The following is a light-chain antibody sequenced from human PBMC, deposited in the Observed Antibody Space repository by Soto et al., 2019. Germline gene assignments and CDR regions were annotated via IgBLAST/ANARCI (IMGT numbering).Light chain of an antibody. CDR1: QGVTTN. Sequence: EIVLTQLAATLSACPGGRASLXCRAAQGVTTNFAWYQLKRGQAPRLLIYDISTRAQGGPARFSGSGSGTEFTRTISGLQSEDFALYFCQQYNNWPFSFGQGTRLEIK. V-gene: IGKV3-15*01. CDR2: DIS. J-gene: IGKJ5*01. CDR3: QQYNNWPFS.